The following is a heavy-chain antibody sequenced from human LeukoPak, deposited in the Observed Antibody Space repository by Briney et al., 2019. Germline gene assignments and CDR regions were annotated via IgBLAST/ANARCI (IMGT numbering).Heavy chain of an antibody. J-gene: IGHJ4*02. D-gene: IGHD2/OR15-2a*01. Sequence: SVKVSCKASGFTFSNSAVQWVRQARGQRLEWIGWIVVGSGNTNYAQRFQERVTITRDMSTSTAYMELSSLRSEDTAVYYCAVDVIYESDWGQGTLVTVSS. CDR2: IVVGSGNT. CDR1: GFTFSNSA. V-gene: IGHV1-58*01. CDR3: AVDVIYESD.